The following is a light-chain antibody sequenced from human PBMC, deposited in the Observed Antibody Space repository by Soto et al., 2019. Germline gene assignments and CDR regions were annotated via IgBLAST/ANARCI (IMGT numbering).Light chain of an antibody. CDR2: QAS. CDR3: QQYNSFIWT. J-gene: IGKJ1*01. Sequence: DIQMTQSPSTLSASVGDRVTIICRASQSINSWLAWYQQKEGKAPKLLISQASNLDSGVPSRFSGSGSGTEFNLTISSLQPEDFATYYCQQYNSFIWTFGQGTKVDIK. CDR1: QSINSW. V-gene: IGKV1-5*03.